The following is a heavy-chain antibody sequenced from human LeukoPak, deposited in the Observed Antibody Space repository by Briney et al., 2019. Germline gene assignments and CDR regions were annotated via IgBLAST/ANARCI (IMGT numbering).Heavy chain of an antibody. D-gene: IGHD3-9*01. J-gene: IGHJ4*02. CDR3: ARAGYDLLTLAPDPANDY. CDR1: GYTFTSYG. Sequence: ASVKVSCKASGYTFTSYGFNWVRQAPGQGLEWMGWIIAYNGNTNYAQKLQGRVTMTTDTSTSTAYMELRSLRSDDTAVYYCARAGYDLLTLAPDPANDYWGQGTLITVSS. V-gene: IGHV1-18*01. CDR2: IIAYNGNT.